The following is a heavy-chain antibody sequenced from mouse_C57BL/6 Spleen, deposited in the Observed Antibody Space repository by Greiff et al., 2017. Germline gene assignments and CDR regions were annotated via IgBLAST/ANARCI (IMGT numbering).Heavy chain of an antibody. CDR3: ARGDYDFAY. CDR2: INPSSGYT. Sequence: VQLQQSGAELARPGASVKMSCKASGYTFTSYTMHWVKQRPGQGLEWIGYINPSSGYTKYNQKFKDKATLTADKSSSTAYMQLSSLTSEDSTVYYCARGDYDFAYWGQGTLVTVSA. D-gene: IGHD2-4*01. V-gene: IGHV1-4*01. CDR1: GYTFTSYT. J-gene: IGHJ3*01.